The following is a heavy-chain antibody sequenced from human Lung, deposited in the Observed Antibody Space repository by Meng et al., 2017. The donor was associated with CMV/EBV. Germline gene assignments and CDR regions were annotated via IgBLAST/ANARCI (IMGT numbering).Heavy chain of an antibody. CDR3: ARSGPCNGGIYYSGKFDY. CDR2: FYYGGST. D-gene: IGHD2-15*01. J-gene: IGHJ4*02. Sequence: LXXTVSRASISTYYWSWIRQPPGKGLEWIGYFYYGGSTNYNPSLKSRVTILVDASKNQFSLKLSSVTAADTANYYCARSGPCNGGIYYSGKFDYWGQGTLVXVSS. V-gene: IGHV4-59*01. CDR1: RASISTYY.